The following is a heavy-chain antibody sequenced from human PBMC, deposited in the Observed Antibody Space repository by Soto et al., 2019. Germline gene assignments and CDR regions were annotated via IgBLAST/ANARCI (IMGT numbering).Heavy chain of an antibody. CDR1: GFTFSNYA. J-gene: IGHJ4*02. Sequence: GGSLRLSCAASGFTFSNYAMNWVRQTPGKGLEWVSGISGSGTSTYYADSVKGRFTISRDNSKNTLYLQMNSLRAEDTAVYYCARRESHYYFDYWGRGTLVTASS. CDR2: ISGSGTST. CDR3: ARRESHYYFDY. V-gene: IGHV3-23*01. D-gene: IGHD3-10*01.